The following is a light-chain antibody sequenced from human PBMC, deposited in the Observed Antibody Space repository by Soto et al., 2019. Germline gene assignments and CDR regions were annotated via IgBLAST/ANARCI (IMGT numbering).Light chain of an antibody. CDR3: EQYGSSPRT. CDR1: QSAISN. CDR2: DAS. V-gene: IGKV3-20*01. Sequence: EIVMTQSPATLSVSPGERATLSCRASQSAISNLAWYQQKPGQTPRLLIYDASNRATGIPDRFSGSGSGTDFTLTISRLEPEDSAVYYCEQYGSSPRTFGQGTKVDIK. J-gene: IGKJ1*01.